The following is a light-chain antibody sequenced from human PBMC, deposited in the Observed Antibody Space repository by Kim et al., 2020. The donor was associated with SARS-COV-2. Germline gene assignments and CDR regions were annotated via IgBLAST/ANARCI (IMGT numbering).Light chain of an antibody. CDR3: QGWGSDIDHVV. J-gene: IGLJ2*01. CDR1: NIGSKS. Sequence: SYELTQPPSVSLAPGKTATITCGGDNIGSKSVHWYQQKPGQAPDLVMYYNSDRPSDVPDRFSGSKSGNTAPLTINRVEAGDEADYYCQGWGSDIDHVVFGGGTQLTV. CDR2: YNS. V-gene: IGLV3-21*04.